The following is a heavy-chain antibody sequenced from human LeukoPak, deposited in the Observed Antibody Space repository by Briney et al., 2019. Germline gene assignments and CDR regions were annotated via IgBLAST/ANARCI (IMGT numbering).Heavy chain of an antibody. J-gene: IGHJ5*02. V-gene: IGHV1-8*01. D-gene: IGHD3-3*01. CDR1: GYTFTSYD. CDR3: ARGIRKVLRFLEGPSNWFDP. Sequence: ASVKVSCKASGYTFTSYDINWVRQATGQGLEWMGWMNPNSGNTGYAQKFQGRVTMTRNTSISTAYMELSSLRSEDTAVYYCARGIRKVLRFLEGPSNWFDPWGQGTLVTVSS. CDR2: MNPNSGNT.